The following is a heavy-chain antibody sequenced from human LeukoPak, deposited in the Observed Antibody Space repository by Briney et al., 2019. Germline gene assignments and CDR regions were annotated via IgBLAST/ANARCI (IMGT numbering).Heavy chain of an antibody. D-gene: IGHD3-10*01. CDR2: INSDGSST. Sequence: GGSLRLSCAASGFTFSSYWMHWVRQAPGKGLVWVSRINSDGSSTSYADSVKGRFTISRDNSTNTLYLQMDSLRVEDTAVYYCAKERASGNYWGYFDSWGQGTLVTLSS. CDR1: GFTFSSYW. CDR3: AKERASGNYWGYFDS. V-gene: IGHV3-74*01. J-gene: IGHJ4*02.